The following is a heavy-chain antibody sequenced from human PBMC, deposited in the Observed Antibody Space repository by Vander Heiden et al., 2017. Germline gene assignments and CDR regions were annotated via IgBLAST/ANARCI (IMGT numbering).Heavy chain of an antibody. J-gene: IGHJ4*02. CDR2: FDPDDGET. D-gene: IGHD3-22*01. CDR1: GYILTELS. Sequence: QVQLVPSGAEVRKPGASVKVSCQVSGYILTELSMHWVRQAPGKGLEWMGGFDPDDGETIYAQNLQGRVTTTEDTSTNTAYMELSSLRSEDTAVYYCATLPYFYDSSTYGSFDFWGQGTLVTVSS. CDR3: ATLPYFYDSSTYGSFDF. V-gene: IGHV1-24*01.